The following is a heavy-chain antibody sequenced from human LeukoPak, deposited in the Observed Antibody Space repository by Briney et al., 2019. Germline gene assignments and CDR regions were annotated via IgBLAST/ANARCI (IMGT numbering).Heavy chain of an antibody. CDR2: INPNSGGT. Sequence: ASVKVSCKASGYTFTGYYMHWVRQAPGQGLEWMGWINPNSGGTNYAQKFQGRVTMTRDTSISTASMGLTSPRSDDTAVFYCARASLADFDYWGQGTLVTVSS. V-gene: IGHV1-2*02. D-gene: IGHD2-2*01. J-gene: IGHJ4*02. CDR1: GYTFTGYY. CDR3: ARASLADFDY.